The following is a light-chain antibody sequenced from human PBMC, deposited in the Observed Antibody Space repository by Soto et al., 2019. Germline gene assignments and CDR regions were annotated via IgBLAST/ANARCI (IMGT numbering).Light chain of an antibody. CDR2: GAS. CDR1: QTVTCCHLAPY. Sequence: IVLTQSPDTLSLYPGERATLSCSASQTVTCCHLAPYLAWHQQKPGQAPRLLIYGASSRATGIPDRFSGRGSGTDFTLNISSLEPEEFAVYDCQTYGTSPYTFGQGTRLEIK. CDR3: QTYGTSPYT. V-gene: IGKV3-20*01. J-gene: IGKJ2*01.